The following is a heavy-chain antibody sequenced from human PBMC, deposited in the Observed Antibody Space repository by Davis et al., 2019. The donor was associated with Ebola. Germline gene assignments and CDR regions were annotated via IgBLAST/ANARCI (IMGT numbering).Heavy chain of an antibody. J-gene: IGHJ4*02. V-gene: IGHV3-9*01. D-gene: IGHD4-17*01. Sequence: SLKISCAASGFTFDDYAMHWVRQAPGKGLEWVSGISWNSGSIGYADSVKGRFTISRDNAKNSLYLQMNSLRDEDTAVYYCARGHGLYGDYALDYWGQGTLVTVSS. CDR2: ISWNSGSI. CDR1: GFTFDDYA. CDR3: ARGHGLYGDYALDY.